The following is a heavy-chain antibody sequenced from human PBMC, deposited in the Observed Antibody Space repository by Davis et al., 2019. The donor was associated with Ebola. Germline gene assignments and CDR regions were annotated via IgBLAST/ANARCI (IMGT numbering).Heavy chain of an antibody. CDR2: INPHNGNT. CDR3: ARGQCPTTSDH. D-gene: IGHD1-1*01. CDR1: GYTFTNYG. J-gene: IGHJ4*02. Sequence: ASVKVSCKASGYTFTNYGITWVRQAPGQGLEWMGWINPHNGNTNDAQNVQGRVTMTTDTSTSTAYMEVGILRSDDTAVYYCARGQCPTTSDHWGQGTLVTVSS. V-gene: IGHV1-18*04.